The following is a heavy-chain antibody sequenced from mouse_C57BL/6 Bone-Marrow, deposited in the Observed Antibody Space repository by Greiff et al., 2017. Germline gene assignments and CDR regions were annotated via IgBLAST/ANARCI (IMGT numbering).Heavy chain of an antibody. D-gene: IGHD2-1*01. CDR3: TLYYGNSYGMDY. CDR1: GFNITDDY. CDR2: IDPENGDT. V-gene: IGHV14-4*01. Sequence: VQLQQSGAELVRPGASVKLSCTASGFNITDDYMHWVKQRPEQGLEWIGWIDPENGDTEYASKFQGQATITADTSSNTAYLQLSSLTSEDTAVYYCTLYYGNSYGMDYWGQGTSVTVSS. J-gene: IGHJ4*01.